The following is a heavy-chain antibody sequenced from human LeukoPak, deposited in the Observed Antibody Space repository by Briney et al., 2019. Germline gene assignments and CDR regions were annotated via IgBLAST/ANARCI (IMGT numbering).Heavy chain of an antibody. CDR1: GYSFTSYW. V-gene: IGHV5-51*01. CDR3: ARRVATSTYYFDF. D-gene: IGHD5-12*01. Sequence: GESLKISCKGSGYSFTSYWIAWVRQMPGKGLEWMGIIYPGDSDTRYSPSFHGQVTISADKSISTAFLQWSSLKASDTAMYYCARRVATSTYYFDFWGQGTLVTVPS. CDR2: IYPGDSDT. J-gene: IGHJ4*02.